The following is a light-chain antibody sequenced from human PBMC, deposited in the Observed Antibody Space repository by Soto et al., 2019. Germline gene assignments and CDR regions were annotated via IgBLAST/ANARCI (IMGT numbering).Light chain of an antibody. CDR2: ANS. J-gene: IGLJ1*01. CDR3: QSYDSSLSGYV. V-gene: IGLV1-40*01. CDR1: SSNIGAGYD. Sequence: QSVLTQPPSVSGAPGQRVTICCTGSSSNIGAGYDVHWYQQLPETAPKVVIYANSNRPSGVPDRFSGSKSGTSASLAITGLQAEDEADYYCQSYDSSLSGYVFGTGTKVTAL.